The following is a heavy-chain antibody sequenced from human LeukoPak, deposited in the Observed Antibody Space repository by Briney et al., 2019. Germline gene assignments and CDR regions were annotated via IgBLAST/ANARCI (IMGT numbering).Heavy chain of an antibody. Sequence: SVKVSCKASGGTFSSYAISWVRQAPGQGLEWMGGIIPIFGTANYAQKFQGRVTITADKSTSTAYMELSSLRSEDTAVYYCARDLGTALVTGDYWGQGTLVTVSS. CDR3: ARDLGTALVTGDY. CDR1: GGTFSSYA. J-gene: IGHJ4*02. V-gene: IGHV1-69*06. D-gene: IGHD5-18*01. CDR2: IIPIFGTA.